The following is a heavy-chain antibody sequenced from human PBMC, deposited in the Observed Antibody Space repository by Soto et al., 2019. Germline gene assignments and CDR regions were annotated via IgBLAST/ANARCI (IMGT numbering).Heavy chain of an antibody. CDR3: ARLGAQEIDP. J-gene: IGHJ5*02. CDR2: IYYSGST. D-gene: IGHD3-16*01. Sequence: QVQLQESGPGLVKPSETLSLTCTVSGGSISSYYWSWIRQPPGKGLELIGYIYYSGSTNYNPSLKSRVTISVDTSKTQFSLKWSSVTAADPAVYYCARLGAQEIDPWGQGTLVTVSS. V-gene: IGHV4-59*08. CDR1: GGSISSYY.